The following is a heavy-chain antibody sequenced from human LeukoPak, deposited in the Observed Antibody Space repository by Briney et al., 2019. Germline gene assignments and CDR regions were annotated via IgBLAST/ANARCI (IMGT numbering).Heavy chain of an antibody. Sequence: SETLSLTCTVSGGSISSYYWSWIRQPPGKGLEWIGYIYYSGSTNYNPSLKSRVTISVDTSKNQFPLKLSSVTAADTAVYYCARTYCGGDCYFRGYYFDYWGQGTLVTVSS. D-gene: IGHD2-21*02. V-gene: IGHV4-59*01. CDR2: IYYSGST. CDR1: GGSISSYY. CDR3: ARTYCGGDCYFRGYYFDY. J-gene: IGHJ4*02.